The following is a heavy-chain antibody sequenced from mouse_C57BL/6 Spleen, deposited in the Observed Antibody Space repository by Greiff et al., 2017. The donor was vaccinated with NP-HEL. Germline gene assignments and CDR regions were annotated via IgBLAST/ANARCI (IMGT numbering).Heavy chain of an antibody. D-gene: IGHD1-1*01. Sequence: VQLQQSGAELVKPGASVKLSCKASGYTFTSYWMHWVKQRPGQGLEWIGMIHPNSGSTNYNEKFKSKATLTVDKSSSTAYMQLSSLTSEDSAVYYCARYYYGSSYAMDYWGQGTSVTVSS. CDR3: ARYYYGSSYAMDY. V-gene: IGHV1-64*01. J-gene: IGHJ4*01. CDR1: GYTFTSYW. CDR2: IHPNSGST.